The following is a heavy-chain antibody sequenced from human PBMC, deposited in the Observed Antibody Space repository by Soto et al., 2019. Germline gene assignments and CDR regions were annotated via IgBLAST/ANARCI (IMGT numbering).Heavy chain of an antibody. J-gene: IGHJ6*02. CDR1: GGTFSSYA. CDR2: IIPIFGTA. Sequence: QVQLVQSGAEVKKPGSSVKVSCKASGGTFSSYAISWVRQAPGQGLEWMGGIIPIFGTADYAQKFQGRVTITADDSTSTADMELSSLRSEDTVVYYCASPPIVDTIVNYYYGMDVWGQGTTVTVSS. D-gene: IGHD5-12*01. V-gene: IGHV1-69*12. CDR3: ASPPIVDTIVNYYYGMDV.